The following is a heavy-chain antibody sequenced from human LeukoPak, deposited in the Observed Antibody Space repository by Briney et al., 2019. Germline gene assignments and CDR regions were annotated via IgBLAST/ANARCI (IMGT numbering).Heavy chain of an antibody. CDR3: AREAREPDGDSSGYFDY. Sequence: SETLSLTCTVSGGSISSYYWSWIRQPPGKGLEWIGYFYYSGSTNYNPSLKSRVTISVDTSKNQFSLKLSSVTAADTAVYYCAREAREPDGDSSGYFDYWGQGTLVTVSS. CDR1: GGSISSYY. D-gene: IGHD3-22*01. J-gene: IGHJ4*02. CDR2: FYYSGST. V-gene: IGHV4-59*01.